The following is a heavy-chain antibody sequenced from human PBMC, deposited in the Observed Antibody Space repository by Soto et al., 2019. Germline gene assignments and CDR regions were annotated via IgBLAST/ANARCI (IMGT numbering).Heavy chain of an antibody. D-gene: IGHD6-6*01. J-gene: IGHJ4*02. V-gene: IGHV3-30*18. Sequence: QVQLVESGGGVVQPGRSLRLSCAASGFTFSSYGMHWVRQAPGKGLEWVAVISYDGSNKYYADSVKGRFTISRDNSKNTLYLQMNSLRAEDTAVYYCAKGREYSSSSWADYWGQGTLVTVSS. CDR2: ISYDGSNK. CDR3: AKGREYSSSSWADY. CDR1: GFTFSSYG.